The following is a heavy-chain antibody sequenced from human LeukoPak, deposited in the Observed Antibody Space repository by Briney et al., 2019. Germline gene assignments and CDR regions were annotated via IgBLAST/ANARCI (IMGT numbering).Heavy chain of an antibody. CDR2: IAPSDFDS. D-gene: IGHD4/OR15-4a*01. Sequence: GESLKISCKGSGYTFTNYWIGWVRQVPGKGLEWMGSIAPSDFDSRYSPSFQGQVTMSVDKSISTAYLQWTSLTASDTAIYYCYCGPNYLENWGQGTLVTVSS. V-gene: IGHV5-51*01. J-gene: IGHJ4*02. CDR3: YCGPNYLEN. CDR1: GYTFTNYW.